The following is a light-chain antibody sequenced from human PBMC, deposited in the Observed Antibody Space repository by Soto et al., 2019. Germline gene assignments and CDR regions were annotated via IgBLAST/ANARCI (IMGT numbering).Light chain of an antibody. J-gene: IGKJ1*01. Sequence: DIVLTQSPATLSLSPGERATLSCRASQSVSSDLAWYQQKPGQAPRLLIYDASNRATCIPARFSGSGSGTDFTLTISSLEPEDFAVYYCQQHSNWPPWTFGPGTKVEIK. CDR1: QSVSSD. CDR3: QQHSNWPPWT. CDR2: DAS. V-gene: IGKV3-11*01.